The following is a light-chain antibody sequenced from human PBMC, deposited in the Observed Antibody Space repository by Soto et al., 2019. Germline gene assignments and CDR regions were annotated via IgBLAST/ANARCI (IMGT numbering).Light chain of an antibody. Sequence: QSVLTQPASVSGSPGQSITISCTGTSSDVGGYQYVSWYQQYPSKAPKLVIYEVSNRPSGVSMRFSGSKSGDTASLPISGLQAEDEADYDCCSYTHRSTLVFGGGTKITVL. CDR1: SSDVGGYQY. V-gene: IGLV2-14*01. CDR3: CSYTHRSTLV. J-gene: IGLJ2*01. CDR2: EVS.